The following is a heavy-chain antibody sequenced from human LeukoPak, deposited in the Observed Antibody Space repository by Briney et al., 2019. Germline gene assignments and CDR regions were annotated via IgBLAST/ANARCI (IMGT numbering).Heavy chain of an antibody. Sequence: GGSLRLSCAASGFTFSSYSMNWVRQAPGKGLEWVSSISSSSSYIYYADLVKGRFTISRDNAKNSLYLQMNSLRAEDTAVCYCARDPGIGDYWGQGTLVTVSS. V-gene: IGHV3-21*01. D-gene: IGHD6-13*01. CDR2: ISSSSSYI. J-gene: IGHJ4*02. CDR3: ARDPGIGDY. CDR1: GFTFSSYS.